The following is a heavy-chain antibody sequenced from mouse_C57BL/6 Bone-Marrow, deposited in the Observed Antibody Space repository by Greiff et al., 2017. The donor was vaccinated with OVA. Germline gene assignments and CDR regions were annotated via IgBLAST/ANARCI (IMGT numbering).Heavy chain of an antibody. CDR2: IRSKSSNYAT. CDR3: VRDPFYDGYGYWYFDV. CDR1: GFTFNTYA. V-gene: IGHV10-3*01. Sequence: GGGLVQPKGSLKLSCAASGFTFNTYAMHWVRQAPGKGLEWVARIRSKSSNYATYYADSVKDRFTISRDDSQSMLYLQMNNLKTEDTAMYYCVRDPFYDGYGYWYFDVWGTGTTVTVSS. J-gene: IGHJ1*03. D-gene: IGHD2-3*01.